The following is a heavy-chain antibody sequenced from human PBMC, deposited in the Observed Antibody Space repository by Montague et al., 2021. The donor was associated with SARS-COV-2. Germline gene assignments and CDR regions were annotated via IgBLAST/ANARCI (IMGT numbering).Heavy chain of an antibody. J-gene: IGHJ4*02. CDR1: GDAITNHY. CDR2: MHFTGKT. D-gene: IGHD3-10*01. V-gene: IGHV4-4*07. CDR3: ARDRFDFGAGRQGTIDF. Sequence: SETLSLTCSVSGDAITNHYWSWIRQPAGKGLEWIGRMHFTGKTNFSPFFSSRLTMSTDTSKNQFSLKLTSVTAADTAIYFCARDRFDFGAGRQGTIDFWGQGTLVTVSS.